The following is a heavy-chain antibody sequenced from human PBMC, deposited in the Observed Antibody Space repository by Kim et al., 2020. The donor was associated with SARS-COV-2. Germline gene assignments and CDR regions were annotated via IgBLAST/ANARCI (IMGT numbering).Heavy chain of an antibody. CDR1: GGSFSGYY. D-gene: IGHD4-17*01. J-gene: IGHJ4*01. CDR3: ARNRHDYGDYYDY. V-gene: IGHV4-34*01. CDR2: INYSGDT. Sequence: SETLSLTCAVSGGSFSGYYWSWIRQSPVKGLEWIGHINYSGDTNYNPSLESRVTISLDTSKNQFSLKVTSVTDADTAIYYCARNRHDYGDYYDYWGHGTLVTVSS.